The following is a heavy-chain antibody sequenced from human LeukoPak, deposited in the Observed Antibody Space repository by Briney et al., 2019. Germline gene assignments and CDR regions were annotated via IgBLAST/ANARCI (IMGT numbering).Heavy chain of an antibody. J-gene: IGHJ5*02. D-gene: IGHD3-22*01. Sequence: PSQTLSLTCTVSGGSISSGGYYWSWISQHPGKCLEWIGYSYYSGSTYYNPYLKSQFTISVDTSKNQFSLKLSSVTAADADVYYCARTYYYDSSGKTVWFDPWGQGTLVTVSS. CDR3: ARTYYYDSSGKTVWFDP. V-gene: IGHV4-31*01. CDR2: SYYSGST. CDR1: GGSISSGGYY.